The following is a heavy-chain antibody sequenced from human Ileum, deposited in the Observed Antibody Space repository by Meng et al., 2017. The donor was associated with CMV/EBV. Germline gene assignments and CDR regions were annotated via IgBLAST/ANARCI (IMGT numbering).Heavy chain of an antibody. J-gene: IGHJ5*02. D-gene: IGHD2-2*01. CDR3: AREPYCSSTSCSRAFGP. Sequence: GESLKISCAASGFTFSSYSMNWVRQAPGKGLEWVSYISSSSSTIYYADSVKGRFTISRDNAKNSLYLQMNSLRAEDTAVYYCAREPYCSSTSCSRAFGPWGRGTLVTVSS. CDR2: ISSSSSTI. CDR1: GFTFSSYS. V-gene: IGHV3-48*04.